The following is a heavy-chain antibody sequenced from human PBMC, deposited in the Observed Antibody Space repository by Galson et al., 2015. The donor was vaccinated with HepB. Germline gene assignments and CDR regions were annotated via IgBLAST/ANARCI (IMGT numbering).Heavy chain of an antibody. J-gene: IGHJ4*02. D-gene: IGHD1/OR15-1a*01. CDR2: IKSKTDSGTR. Sequence: SLRLSCAASGFTFSDAWMSWVRQAPGKGLEWVGRIKSKTDSGTRDFAGPVRGRFVISRDDSKNMLFLQMNGLKTEDTGVYYCTAGTGKTDFDYWGQGTLVTVSS. CDR1: GFTFSDAW. V-gene: IGHV3-15*01. CDR3: TAGTGKTDFDY.